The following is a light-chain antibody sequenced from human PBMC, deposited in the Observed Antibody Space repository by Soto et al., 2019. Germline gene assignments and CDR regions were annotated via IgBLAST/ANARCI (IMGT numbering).Light chain of an antibody. CDR3: QYYNSYSEA. J-gene: IGKJ1*01. CDR2: KAS. V-gene: IGKV1-5*03. Sequence: DIQMTQSPSTLSGSVGDRVTITCRASQTISSRLAWYQQKPGKAPKLLIYKASTLKSGVPSRFSGSGSGAEFTLTISSLQPDDFATYYCQYYNSYSEAFGQGTKV. CDR1: QTISSR.